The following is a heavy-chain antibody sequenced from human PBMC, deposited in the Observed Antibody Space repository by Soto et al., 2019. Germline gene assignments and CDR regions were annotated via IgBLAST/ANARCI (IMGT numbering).Heavy chain of an antibody. Sequence: XSVKVSCSASGYTFTYYYIHLVRQAPGQGLECMGWINPNSGGADYAQKFQGRVTVTRDTSISTAYMELTRLRSDDTAVYYCARDPVGAMSSFEIWGQGTMVT. J-gene: IGHJ3*02. CDR3: ARDPVGAMSSFEI. CDR1: GYTFTYYY. CDR2: INPNSGGA. V-gene: IGHV1-2*02. D-gene: IGHD1-26*01.